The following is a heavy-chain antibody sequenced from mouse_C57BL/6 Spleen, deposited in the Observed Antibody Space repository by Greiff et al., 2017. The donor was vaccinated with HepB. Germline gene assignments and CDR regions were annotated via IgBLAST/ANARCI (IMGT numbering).Heavy chain of an antibody. Sequence: QVQLKQPGAELVKPGASVKLSCKASGYTFTSYWMHWVKQRPGQGLEWIGMIHPNSGSTNYNEKFKSKATLTVDKSSSTAYMQLSSLTSEDSAVYYCARSRGGSTMVTTYYAMDYWGQGTSVTVSS. J-gene: IGHJ4*01. V-gene: IGHV1-64*01. D-gene: IGHD2-2*01. CDR2: IHPNSGST. CDR3: ARSRGGSTMVTTYYAMDY. CDR1: GYTFTSYW.